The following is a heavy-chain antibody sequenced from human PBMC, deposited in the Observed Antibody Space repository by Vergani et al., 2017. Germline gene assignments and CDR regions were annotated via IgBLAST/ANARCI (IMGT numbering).Heavy chain of an antibody. CDR2: ISSSSSYI. D-gene: IGHD6-19*01. CDR1: GFTFSSYS. J-gene: IGHJ4*02. V-gene: IGHV3-21*01. Sequence: EVQLVESGGGLVKPGGSLRLSCAASGFTFSSYSMNWVRQAPGKGLEWVSSISSSSSYIYYADSVKGRFTISRDNAKNSLYLQMNSLRAEDTAVYYCARDLGAVAGTGSDYWGQGTLVTVSS. CDR3: ARDLGAVAGTGSDY.